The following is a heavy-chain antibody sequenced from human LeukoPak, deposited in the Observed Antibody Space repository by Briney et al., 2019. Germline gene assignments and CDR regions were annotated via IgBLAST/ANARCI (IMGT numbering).Heavy chain of an antibody. V-gene: IGHV1-8*01. Sequence: GASVKVSCKASGYTFTSYDINWVRQATGQGLEWMGWMNPNSGNTGYAQKFQGRVTMTRNTSICTAYMELSSLRSEDTAVYYCARNIGRFGELTLDYWGQGTLVTVSS. CDR1: GYTFTSYD. CDR3: ARNIGRFGELTLDY. J-gene: IGHJ4*02. CDR2: MNPNSGNT. D-gene: IGHD3-10*01.